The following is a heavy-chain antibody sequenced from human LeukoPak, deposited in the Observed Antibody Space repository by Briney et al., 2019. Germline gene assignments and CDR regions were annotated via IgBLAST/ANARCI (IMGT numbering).Heavy chain of an antibody. CDR2: ISGSASST. D-gene: IGHD3-22*01. J-gene: IGHJ4*02. CDR1: GFTFSSYA. Sequence: GGSLRLSCAASGFTFSSYAMSWVRQAPGKGLEWVSGISGSASSTYYAESVKGRFTISRDNSKNTLYLQMNSLRAEDTAVYYCARGAYYYEDWGQGTLVTVSS. CDR3: ARGAYYYED. V-gene: IGHV3-23*01.